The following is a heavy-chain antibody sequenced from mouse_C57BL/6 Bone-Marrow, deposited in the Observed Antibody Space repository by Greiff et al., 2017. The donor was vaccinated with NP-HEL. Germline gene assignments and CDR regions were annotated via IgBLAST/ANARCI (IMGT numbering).Heavy chain of an antibody. J-gene: IGHJ4*01. CDR1: GFTFSDYG. CDR2: ISSGSSTL. V-gene: IGHV5-17*01. D-gene: IGHD2-10*01. CDR3: ARPGAYYGPHYAMDY. Sequence: EVKLVESGGGLVKPGGSLKLSCAASGFTFSDYGMHWVRQAPEKGLEWVAYISSGSSTLYSVDTVTGRFTISRDNAKNTLFLQMTSLRSEDTAMYYCARPGAYYGPHYAMDYWGQGTSVTVSS.